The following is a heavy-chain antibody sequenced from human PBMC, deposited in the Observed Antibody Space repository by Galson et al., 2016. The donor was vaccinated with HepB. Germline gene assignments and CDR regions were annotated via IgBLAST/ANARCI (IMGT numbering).Heavy chain of an antibody. D-gene: IGHD4/OR15-4a*01. CDR2: ISYDGSNK. V-gene: IGHV3-30*18. CDR3: AKVMGRSYNDYVPPFDS. J-gene: IGHJ4*02. CDR1: GFTFSTYG. Sequence: SLRLSCAASGFTFSTYGMHWVRQAPGKGLEWVAVISYDGSNKYYADSVKGRFTISSDNSENTLYLHMNRLRVEDTAVYYCAKVMGRSYNDYVPPFDSWGQGALVTVSS.